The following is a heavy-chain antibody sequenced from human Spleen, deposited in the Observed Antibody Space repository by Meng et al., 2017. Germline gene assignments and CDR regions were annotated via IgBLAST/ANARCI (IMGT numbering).Heavy chain of an antibody. J-gene: IGHJ4*02. CDR1: GFPFSSYT. CDR3: ARGAYCGGDCYFFDY. CDR2: IYSGGST. V-gene: IGHV3-53*01. D-gene: IGHD2-21*02. Sequence: GESLKISCVASGFPFSSYTMNWVRQAPGKGLEWVSVIYSGGSTYYADSVKGRFTISRDNSKNTLYLQMNSLRAEDTAVYYCARGAYCGGDCYFFDYWGQGTLVTVSS.